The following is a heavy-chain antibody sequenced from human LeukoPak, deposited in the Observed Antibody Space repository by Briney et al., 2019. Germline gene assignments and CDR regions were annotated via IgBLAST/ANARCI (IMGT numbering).Heavy chain of an antibody. CDR2: IYYSGST. V-gene: IGHV4-61*05. D-gene: IGHD3-10*01. J-gene: IGHJ4*02. CDR3: ARLADRNYYGSGNLDY. Sequence: SETLSLTCTVSGGSISSSSYYWGWIRQPPGKGLEWIGYIYYSGSTNYNPSLKSRVTISVDTPKNQFSLKLSSVTAADTAVYYCARLADRNYYGSGNLDYWGQGTLVTVSS. CDR1: GGSISSSSYY.